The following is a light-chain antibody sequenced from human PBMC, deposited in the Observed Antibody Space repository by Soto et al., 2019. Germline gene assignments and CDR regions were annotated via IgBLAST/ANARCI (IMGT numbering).Light chain of an antibody. CDR1: SSDVGGYNY. Sequence: ALTQPRSVSGSPGQSVTISCTGTSSDVGGYNYVSWYQQHPGKAPKLMIYDVSKRPSGVPDRFSGSKSGNTASLTISGLQAEDEADYYCCSYAGSYTLEVFGGGTKVTVL. CDR3: CSYAGSYTLEV. J-gene: IGLJ2*01. CDR2: DVS. V-gene: IGLV2-11*01.